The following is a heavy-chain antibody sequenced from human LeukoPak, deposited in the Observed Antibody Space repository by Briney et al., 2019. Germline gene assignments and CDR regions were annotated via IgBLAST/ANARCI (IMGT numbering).Heavy chain of an antibody. CDR2: ISYDGSNK. CDR1: GFTFSSYA. J-gene: IGHJ4*02. V-gene: IGHV3-30*14. CDR3: ARGGNYVMGVYCGY. D-gene: IGHD4-11*01. Sequence: PGRSLRLSCAASGFTFSSYAMHWVRQAPGKGLEWVAVISYDGSNKYYADSVKGRFTISRDNSKNTLYLQMNSLRAEDTAVYYCARGGNYVMGVYCGYWGQGTLVTVSS.